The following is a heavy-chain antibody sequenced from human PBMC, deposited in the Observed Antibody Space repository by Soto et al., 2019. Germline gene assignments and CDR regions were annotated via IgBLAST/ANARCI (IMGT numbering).Heavy chain of an antibody. J-gene: IGHJ4*02. Sequence: VGSLRLSCAASGFTFSTCAMSWVRQAPGKGLEWVSSIGGSGGRTYQADSVKGRFTISRDDSKSTLYLQMNSLRAEDTAVYFCAKDPSYYGGNLRGSYFDYWGQGTLVTVSS. CDR1: GFTFSTCA. D-gene: IGHD2-21*01. V-gene: IGHV3-23*01. CDR3: AKDPSYYGGNLRGSYFDY. CDR2: IGGSGGRT.